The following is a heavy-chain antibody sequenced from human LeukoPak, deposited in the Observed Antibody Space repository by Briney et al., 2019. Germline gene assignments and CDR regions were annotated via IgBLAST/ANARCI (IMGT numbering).Heavy chain of an antibody. CDR2: INHSGST. Sequence: SETLSHTCAVYGGSFSNYSCSWIRPPPGKGLEWIGEINHSGSTNYNPYLKSRVSIAVATSKKQFSLKLSSVTAADTAVYYCAREGPGSGRGVNAQARDAFDIWGQGTMVTVSS. V-gene: IGHV4-34*01. J-gene: IGHJ3*02. D-gene: IGHD3-10*01. CDR1: GGSFSNYS. CDR3: AREGPGSGRGVNAQARDAFDI.